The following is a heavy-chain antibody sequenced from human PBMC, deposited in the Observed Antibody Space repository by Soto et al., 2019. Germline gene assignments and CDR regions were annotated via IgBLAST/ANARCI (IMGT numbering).Heavy chain of an antibody. CDR3: TTMGLNHAFDV. V-gene: IGHV3-7*01. CDR1: GFTFSTYW. J-gene: IGHJ3*01. CDR2: INQDRSQK. D-gene: IGHD1-26*01. Sequence: EVQLAESGGGLVQPGGSLRLSCAASGFTFSTYWMSWVRQAPGKGLEWVANINQDRSQKYYVDSVKGRFTISRDNAKNSLYLQLNILRAEDTAVYYCTTMGLNHAFDVWGQGTMVTVSS.